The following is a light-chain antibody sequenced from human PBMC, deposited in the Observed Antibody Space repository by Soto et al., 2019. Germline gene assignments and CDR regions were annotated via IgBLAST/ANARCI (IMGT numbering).Light chain of an antibody. CDR3: SSYTSSSTLGV. CDR1: SSDVGGYNY. J-gene: IGLJ1*01. CDR2: DVS. V-gene: IGLV2-14*01. Sequence: QSVLTQPASVSGSRGQSITISCTGTSSDVGGYNYVSWYQQHPGKAPKLMIYDVSNRPSGVSNRFSGSKSGNTASLTTSGLQAEDEADYYCSSYTSSSTLGVFGTGTKVTVL.